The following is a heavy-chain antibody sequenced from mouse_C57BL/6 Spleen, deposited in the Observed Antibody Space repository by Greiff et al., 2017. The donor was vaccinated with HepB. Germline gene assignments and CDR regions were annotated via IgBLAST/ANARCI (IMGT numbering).Heavy chain of an antibody. D-gene: IGHD2-3*01. CDR3: ARRDDGDYVPWFAY. Sequence: VQLQQSGAELARPGASVKMSCKASGYTFTSYTMHWVKQRPGQGLEWIGYINPSSGYTKYNQKFKDKATLTADKSSSTAYRQLSSLTSEDSAVYYCARRDDGDYVPWFAYWGQGTLVTVSA. V-gene: IGHV1-4*01. CDR2: INPSSGYT. J-gene: IGHJ3*01. CDR1: GYTFTSYT.